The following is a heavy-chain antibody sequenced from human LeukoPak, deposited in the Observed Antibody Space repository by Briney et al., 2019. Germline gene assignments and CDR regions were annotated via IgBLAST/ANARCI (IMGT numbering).Heavy chain of an antibody. J-gene: IGHJ4*02. D-gene: IGHD1-20*01. Sequence: QPGGSLRLSCAAFGFTVSSNYMSWGRQAPGKGLEWVSVIYSGGSTYYADSVKGRFTISRDNSKNTLYLQMNSLRAEDTAVYYCAREGSNWNGDPYYFDYWGQGTLVTVSS. CDR1: GFTVSSNY. CDR2: IYSGGST. CDR3: AREGSNWNGDPYYFDY. V-gene: IGHV3-53*01.